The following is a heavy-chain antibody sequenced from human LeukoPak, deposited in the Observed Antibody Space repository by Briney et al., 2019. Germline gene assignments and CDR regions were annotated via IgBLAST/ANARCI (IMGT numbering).Heavy chain of an antibody. D-gene: IGHD2-2*01. CDR2: IYPDDSDT. V-gene: IGHV5-51*01. CDR3: ARATSLSFYYFDY. CDR1: GYSFTTYW. J-gene: IGHJ4*02. Sequence: GESLKISCKGSGYSFTTYWIGWVRQMPGKGLEWMGIIYPDDSDTRYNPSFQGQVTMSADKSINTAYLQWSSLEASDTAIYFCARATSLSFYYFDYWGQGTLVTVSS.